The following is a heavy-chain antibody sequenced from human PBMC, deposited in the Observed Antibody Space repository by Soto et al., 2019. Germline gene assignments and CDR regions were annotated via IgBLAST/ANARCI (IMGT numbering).Heavy chain of an antibody. D-gene: IGHD2-15*01. CDR3: AKEDGPDSFGAFDI. CDR2: ISWDGGST. Sequence: GGSLRLSCAASGFTFDDYTMHWVRQAPGKGLEWVSLISWDGGSTYYADSVKGRFTISRDNSKNSLYLQMNSLRTEDTALYYCAKEDGPDSFGAFDIWGQGTMVTVSS. V-gene: IGHV3-43*01. CDR1: GFTFDDYT. J-gene: IGHJ3*02.